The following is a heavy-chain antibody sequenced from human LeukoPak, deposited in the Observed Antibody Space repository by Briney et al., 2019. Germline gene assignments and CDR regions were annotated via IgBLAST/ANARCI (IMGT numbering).Heavy chain of an antibody. D-gene: IGHD2-21*01. J-gene: IGHJ5*02. CDR1: GFTFSSYW. V-gene: IGHV3-7*04. CDR2: IKHDGSEK. Sequence: GGSLRLSCTASGFTFSSYWMSWVRVRQAPGKGLEWVANIKHDGSEKYYVDSVKGRFTISRDNAKDSLYLQMNSLRPEDTAVHYCARNRVVVPAAPWGQGTLVTVSS. CDR3: ARNRVVVPAAP.